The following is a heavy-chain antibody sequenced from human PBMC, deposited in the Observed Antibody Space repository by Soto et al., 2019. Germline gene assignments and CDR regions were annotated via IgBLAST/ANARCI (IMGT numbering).Heavy chain of an antibody. J-gene: IGHJ6*02. CDR1: GYSFASYW. CDR3: ARTRSFTLGFYYDGMDV. Sequence: GESLKISGQGSGYSFASYWIGWVRQMPGKDLEWMGIIYPGDSDTRYSPSFQGQVTISADKSLRTAYLQWTSLKASDTALYYCARTRSFTLGFYYDGMDVWGQGTTVTV. V-gene: IGHV5-51*01. CDR2: IYPGDSDT. D-gene: IGHD6-6*01.